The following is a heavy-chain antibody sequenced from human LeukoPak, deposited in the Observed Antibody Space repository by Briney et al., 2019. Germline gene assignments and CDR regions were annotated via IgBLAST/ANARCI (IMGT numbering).Heavy chain of an antibody. D-gene: IGHD3-3*01. Sequence: SGGSLRLSCAASGFTFSSYWMSWVRQAPGKGLEWVANIKQDGSEKYYVDSVKGRFTISRDNAKNSLYLQMNSLRAEDTAVYYCARGVPYDSWSGPHYSDYWGQGTLVTVSS. V-gene: IGHV3-7*01. CDR1: GFTFSSYW. CDR2: IKQDGSEK. CDR3: ARGVPYDSWSGPHYSDY. J-gene: IGHJ4*02.